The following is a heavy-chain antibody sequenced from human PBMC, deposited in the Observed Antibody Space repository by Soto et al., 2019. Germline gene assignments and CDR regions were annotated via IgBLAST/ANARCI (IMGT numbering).Heavy chain of an antibody. D-gene: IGHD3-22*01. CDR2: ISGSGGST. CDR1: GFTFRSYA. Sequence: GGSLRLSCATSGFTFRSYAMSWLVQAPVKGLEWVSAISGSGGSTYYADSVKGRFTISRDNSKNTLYLQMNSLRAEDTAVYYCAKAGGKSSGWGTLDYWGQGTLVTVSS. V-gene: IGHV3-23*01. CDR3: AKAGGKSSGWGTLDY. J-gene: IGHJ4*02.